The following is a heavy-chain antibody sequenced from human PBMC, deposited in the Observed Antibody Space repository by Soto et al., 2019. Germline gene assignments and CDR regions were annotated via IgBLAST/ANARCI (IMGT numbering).Heavy chain of an antibody. CDR3: ARDVGV. Sequence: EVQLVESGGGLVQRGGSLRLSCAASGITVYNNYMSWVRQAPGKGLEWVSVIYSGGSTSYADSVKGRFTISRDGSKNTVYLQMNGLRAEDTAVYYCARDVGVWGRGTTVTVSS. CDR2: IYSGGST. J-gene: IGHJ6*04. V-gene: IGHV3-66*01. CDR1: GITVYNNY.